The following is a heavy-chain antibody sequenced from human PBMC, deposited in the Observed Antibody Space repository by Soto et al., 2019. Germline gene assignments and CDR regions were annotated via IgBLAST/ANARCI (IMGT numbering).Heavy chain of an antibody. CDR2: IYYSGST. Sequence: QVQLQESGPGLVKPSQTLSLTCTVSGGSISSGGYYWSWIRQHPGKGLEWIGYIYYSGSTYYNPSLKRRVTMSVDTSKNQFSLKLSSVTAADTAVYYWAREGGIVGATAADYWGQGTLVTVSS. D-gene: IGHD1-26*01. J-gene: IGHJ4*02. CDR1: GGSISSGGYY. CDR3: AREGGIVGATAADY. V-gene: IGHV4-31*03.